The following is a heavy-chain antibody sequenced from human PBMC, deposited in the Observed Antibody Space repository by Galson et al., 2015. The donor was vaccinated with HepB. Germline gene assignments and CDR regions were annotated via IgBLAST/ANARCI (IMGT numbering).Heavy chain of an antibody. CDR1: GFILGDYA. CDR3: CRDRPGNGNTATRGWFDP. CDR2: IRSEAYGGTT. J-gene: IGHJ5*02. V-gene: IGHV3-49*04. D-gene: IGHD5-18*01. Sequence: SLRLSCATSGFILGDYAMSWVRQAPGKGREWISYIRSEAYGGTTVYAASVKGRFTISRDDSKSIAYLQMNSLEIDDTAVYYCCRDRPGNGNTATRGWFDPWGQGTLVTVSS.